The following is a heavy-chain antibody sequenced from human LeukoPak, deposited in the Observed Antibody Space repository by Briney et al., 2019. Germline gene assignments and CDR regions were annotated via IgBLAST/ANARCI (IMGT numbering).Heavy chain of an antibody. CDR3: AKTQGFFDH. CDR1: GFTYSNNG. J-gene: IGHJ4*02. CDR2: ISDGGDTT. V-gene: IGHV3-23*01. Sequence: GGSLRLFCAASGFTYSNNGMTWVRQAPGKGMEWVTGISDGGDTTYDAGSVKGRFPVSRDNSKNILYLQMNSLRAEDTAIYYCAKTQGFFDHWGQGSLVTVSS.